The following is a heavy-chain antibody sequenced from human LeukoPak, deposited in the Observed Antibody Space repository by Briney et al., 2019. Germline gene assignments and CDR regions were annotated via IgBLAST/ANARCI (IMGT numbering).Heavy chain of an antibody. CDR3: AKGGSSSANAFDI. CDR1: GFTFSSYG. CDR2: ISYDGSNK. Sequence: PGGSLRLSCAASGFTFSSYGMHWVRQAPGKGLEWVAVISYDGSNKYYADSVKGRFTISRDNSKNTLYLQMNSLRAEDTAVYYCAKGGSSSANAFDIWGQGTMVTVSS. V-gene: IGHV3-30*18. J-gene: IGHJ3*02. D-gene: IGHD6-13*01.